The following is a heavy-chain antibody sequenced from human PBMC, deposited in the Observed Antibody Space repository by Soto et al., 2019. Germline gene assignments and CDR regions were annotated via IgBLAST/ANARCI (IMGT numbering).Heavy chain of an antibody. V-gene: IGHV3-21*01. CDR2: ISSSSRYI. J-gene: IGHJ4*02. D-gene: IGHD6-6*01. CDR3: ARTGSSPHFDY. Sequence: VGSLRLSCAASGFTFSSYSMNWVRQAPGKGLEWVSSISSSSRYIYYADSLKGRFTISRDNAKNSLYLQMNSLRAEDTAVYYCARTGSSPHFDYWGQGTLVTVSS. CDR1: GFTFSSYS.